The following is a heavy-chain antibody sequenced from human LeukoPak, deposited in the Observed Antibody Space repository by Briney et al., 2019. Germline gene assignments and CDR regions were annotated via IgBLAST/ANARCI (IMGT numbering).Heavy chain of an antibody. Sequence: SQTLSLTCTVSGGPISSGDYYWSWIRQPPGKGLEWIVSISYSGSTFYNPSLESRLTISVDTSTNQFSLKLLSLTPTDTAVYFCASQSAARSGGRCYTGWFDPGGEGSLVTVS. D-gene: IGHD2-15*01. CDR2: ISYSGST. J-gene: IGHJ5*02. V-gene: IGHV4-30-4*01. CDR3: ASQSAARSGGRCYTGWFDP. CDR1: GGPISSGDYY.